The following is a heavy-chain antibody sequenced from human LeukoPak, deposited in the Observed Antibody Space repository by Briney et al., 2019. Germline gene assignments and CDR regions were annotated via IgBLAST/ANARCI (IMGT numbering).Heavy chain of an antibody. D-gene: IGHD3-22*01. J-gene: IGHJ4*02. CDR1: GFTFSSYE. CDR2: ISSSGSTI. Sequence: GGSLRLSCAASGFTFSSYEMNWVRQAPGKGLEWVSYISSSGSTIYYADSVKGRFTISRDNSKNTLYLQMNSLRAEDTAVYYCAKAGVDLNDSSGPYYFDYWGQGTLVTVSS. V-gene: IGHV3-48*03. CDR3: AKAGVDLNDSSGPYYFDY.